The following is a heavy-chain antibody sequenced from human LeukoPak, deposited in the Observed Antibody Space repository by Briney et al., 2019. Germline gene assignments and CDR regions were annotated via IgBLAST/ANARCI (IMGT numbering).Heavy chain of an antibody. CDR1: GFTFSSYS. D-gene: IGHD2-15*01. CDR3: ARDYCSGGSCYRSFDY. CDR2: ISSSSSTI. J-gene: IGHJ4*02. Sequence: GSLRLSCAASGFTFSSYSMNWVRQAPGKGLEWVSYISSSSSTIYYADSVKGRFTISRDNAKNSLYLQMNSLRAEDTAVYYCARDYCSGGSCYRSFDYWGQGTLVTVSS. V-gene: IGHV3-48*01.